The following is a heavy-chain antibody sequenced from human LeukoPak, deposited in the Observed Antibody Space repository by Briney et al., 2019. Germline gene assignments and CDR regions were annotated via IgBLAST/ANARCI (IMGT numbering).Heavy chain of an antibody. V-gene: IGHV3-7*01. J-gene: IGHJ4*02. CDR3: AREDSSGYANFDY. Sequence: GGSLRLSCAASGFTFSSYWMSWVRQAPGKGLEWVANIKQDGSEKYYVDSVKGRFTISRDNAKNSLYLQMNSLRAEDTAVYYCAREDSSGYANFDYWGQGTLVTVTS. CDR1: GFTFSSYW. CDR2: IKQDGSEK. D-gene: IGHD3-22*01.